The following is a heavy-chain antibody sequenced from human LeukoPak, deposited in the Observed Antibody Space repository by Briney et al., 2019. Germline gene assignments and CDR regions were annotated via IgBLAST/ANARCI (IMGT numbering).Heavy chain of an antibody. J-gene: IGHJ6*02. CDR2: IYYSGST. V-gene: IGHV4-59*01. Sequence: SETLSLTCTVSGGSISSYYWSWIRQPPGKGLEWLGYIYYSGSTNYNPSLKSRVTISVDTSKNQFSLKLSSVTAADTAVYYCARGWSGYYYYYGMDVWGQGTTVTGSS. D-gene: IGHD3-3*01. CDR3: ARGWSGYYYYYGMDV. CDR1: GGSISSYY.